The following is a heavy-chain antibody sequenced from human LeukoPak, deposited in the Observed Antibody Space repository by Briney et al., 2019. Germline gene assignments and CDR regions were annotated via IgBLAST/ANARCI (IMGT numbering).Heavy chain of an antibody. J-gene: IGHJ6*03. D-gene: IGHD3-3*01. CDR3: AREVTIFGVVPQYYLDV. CDR2: IKQDGSEK. V-gene: IGHV3-7*01. CDR1: GFTLSSYW. Sequence: PGGSLRLSCAASGFTLSSYWMTWVCQAPGKGLEWVANIKQDGSEKYYVDSVKGRFTISRDNAKNSLYLQMNGLRAEDTAVYFCAREVTIFGVVPQYYLDVWGKGTTVTVSS.